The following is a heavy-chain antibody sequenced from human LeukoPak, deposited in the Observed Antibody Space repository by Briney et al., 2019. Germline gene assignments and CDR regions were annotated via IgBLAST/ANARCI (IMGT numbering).Heavy chain of an antibody. V-gene: IGHV3-15*01. Sequence: GGSLRLSCAASGFTFSNAWMRWVRQAPGKGLEWVGRIKSKPDGGTTDYAAPVKGRFTISRDDSKNTLYLQMNSLKTKDTAVYYCTTAVVRGLNAFAIWGQGTMVTVS. J-gene: IGHJ3*02. CDR2: IKSKPDGGTT. CDR3: TTAVVRGLNAFAI. CDR1: GFTFSNAW. D-gene: IGHD3-10*01.